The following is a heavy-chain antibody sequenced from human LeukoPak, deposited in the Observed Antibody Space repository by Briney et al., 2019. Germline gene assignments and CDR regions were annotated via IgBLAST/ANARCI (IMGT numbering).Heavy chain of an antibody. CDR2: INHSGST. V-gene: IGHV4-34*01. CDR3: ARGRVRCSSTSCYSFWFDP. CDR1: GGSFSGYY. D-gene: IGHD2-2*01. Sequence: SETLSLTCAVYGGSFSGYYWSWIRQPPGKGLEWIGEINHSGSTNYNPSLKSRVTISVDTSKNQFPLKLSSVTAADTAVYYCARGRVRCSSTSCYSFWFDPWGQGTLVTVSS. J-gene: IGHJ5*02.